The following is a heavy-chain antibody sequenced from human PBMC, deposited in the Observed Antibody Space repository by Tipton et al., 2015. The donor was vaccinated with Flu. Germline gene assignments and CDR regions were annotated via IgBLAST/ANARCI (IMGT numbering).Heavy chain of an antibody. CDR3: ARGLYDFWSGYPPSYGMDV. D-gene: IGHD3-3*01. CDR1: GGSIRPYF. CDR2: FNYNGST. J-gene: IGHJ6*02. Sequence: TLSLTCTVSGGSIRPYFWSWLRQSPSKGLEWIAYFNYNGSTTNYNPSLKSRLSTSVDTSKNQFSLRLSSVTAADTVVYYCARGLYDFWSGYPPSYGMDVWGQGTTVTVSS. V-gene: IGHV4-59*01.